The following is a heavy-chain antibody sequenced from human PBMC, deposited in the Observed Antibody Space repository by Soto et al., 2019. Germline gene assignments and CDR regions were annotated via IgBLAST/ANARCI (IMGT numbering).Heavy chain of an antibody. J-gene: IGHJ3*02. CDR1: GFTFSGSA. D-gene: IGHD5-12*01. V-gene: IGHV3-73*01. CDR3: TRPYTLYSGYDAFDI. Sequence: GGSLRLSCAASGFTFSGSAMHWVRQASGKGLEWVGRIRSKDNSYATAYAASVKGRFTISRDDSKNTAYLQMNSLKTEDTAVYYCTRPYTLYSGYDAFDIWGQGTMVTVSS. CDR2: IRSKDNSYAT.